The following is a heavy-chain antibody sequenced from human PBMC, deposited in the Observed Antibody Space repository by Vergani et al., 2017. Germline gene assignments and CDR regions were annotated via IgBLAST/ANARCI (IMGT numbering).Heavy chain of an antibody. Sequence: QVQLVQSGAEVKKPGSSVKVSCKASGGTFSSYAISWVRQAPGRGLEWMGGIIPIFGTANYAQKFQGRVTITADESTSTAYMELSSLSSEDTAVYYCARSNYGDYPPLGAFDIWGRGTMVTVSS. CDR1: GGTFSSYA. V-gene: IGHV1-69*01. J-gene: IGHJ3*02. D-gene: IGHD4-17*01. CDR3: ARSNYGDYPPLGAFDI. CDR2: IIPIFGTA.